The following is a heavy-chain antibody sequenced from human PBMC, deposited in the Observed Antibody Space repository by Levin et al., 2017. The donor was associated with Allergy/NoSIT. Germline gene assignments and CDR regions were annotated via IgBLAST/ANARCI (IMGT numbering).Heavy chain of an antibody. CDR2: ISYDGSNK. J-gene: IGHJ3*02. CDR1: GFTFSSYG. V-gene: IGHV3-30*18. D-gene: IGHD6-13*01. Sequence: SGGSLRLSCAASGFTFSSYGMHWVRQAPGKGLEWVAVISYDGSNKYYADSVKGRFTISRDNSKNTLYLQMNSLRAEDTAVYYCAKWGSSWEGSAFDIWGQGTMVTVSS. CDR3: AKWGSSWEGSAFDI.